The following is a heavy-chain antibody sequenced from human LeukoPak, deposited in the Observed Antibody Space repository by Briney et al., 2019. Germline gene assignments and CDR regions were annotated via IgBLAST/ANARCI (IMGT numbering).Heavy chain of an antibody. V-gene: IGHV3-48*03. CDR2: ISSSGRTI. Sequence: GGSLRLSCAASGFXFSNYEINWVRQAPGKGLEWVSYISSSGRTIYYADSVKGRFTISRDNAKNSLYLQMNSLRTEDTAVYYCASSTAIGYWGQGTLVTVSS. J-gene: IGHJ4*02. CDR1: GFXFSNYE. CDR3: ASSTAIGY.